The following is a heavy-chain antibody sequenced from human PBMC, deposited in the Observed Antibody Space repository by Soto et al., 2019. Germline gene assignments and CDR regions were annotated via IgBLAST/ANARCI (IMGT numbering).Heavy chain of an antibody. CDR1: GFTFSNYA. D-gene: IGHD3-16*01. V-gene: IGHV3-13*01. J-gene: IGHJ4*02. CDR2: IGAAGDT. CDR3: AAGGVTSVAQFDY. Sequence: EVQLVESGGGLVQPGGSMRLSCAASGFTFSNYAMHWVRQPTGKGLEWVSGIGAAGDTYYPGSVKVRFTISSENANNSLYLQMNRLRAGDTAVYYCAAGGVTSVAQFDYWGQGTLVTVSS.